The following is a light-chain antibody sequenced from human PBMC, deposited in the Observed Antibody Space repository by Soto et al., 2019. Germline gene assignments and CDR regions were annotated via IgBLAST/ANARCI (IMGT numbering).Light chain of an antibody. V-gene: IGKV3-20*01. CDR3: QQYGSSWT. Sequence: EIVLTQSPGTLSLSPGERATLSCRASQSVSSSYLAWYQQKPGQAPRLLIYGASSRATGIPDRFSGSGSGTDFTLTISGLGPEDFAVYYCQQYGSSWTFGQGTKVEIK. CDR2: GAS. CDR1: QSVSSSY. J-gene: IGKJ1*01.